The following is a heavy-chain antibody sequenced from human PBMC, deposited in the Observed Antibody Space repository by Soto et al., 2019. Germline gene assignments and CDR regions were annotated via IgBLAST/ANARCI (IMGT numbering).Heavy chain of an antibody. CDR2: ISAYNGNT. D-gene: IGHD6-19*01. J-gene: IGHJ3*02. V-gene: IGHV1-18*01. Sequence: ASVKVYCKASGYTFTSYGISWVRQAPGQGLEWMGWISAYNGNTNYAQKLQGRVTMTTDTSTSTAYMELRSLRSDDTAVYYCELAGEQWLVRQAFDIWGQGTMVTVSS. CDR3: ELAGEQWLVRQAFDI. CDR1: GYTFTSYG.